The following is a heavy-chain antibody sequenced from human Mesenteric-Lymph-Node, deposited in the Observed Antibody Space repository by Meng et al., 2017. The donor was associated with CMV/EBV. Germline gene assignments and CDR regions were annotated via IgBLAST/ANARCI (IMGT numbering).Heavy chain of an antibody. V-gene: IGHV3-11*01. CDR3: ARRQEDSSGYFLD. D-gene: IGHD6-19*01. CDR2: ISTSGSTI. Sequence: GGSLRLSCAASGFTFSDYYMSWIRQAPGKGLEWVSSISTSGSTIHYADSVKGRFTISRDNAKNSLYLQMSSLRSEDTAMYYCARRQEDSSGYFLDWGQGTMVTVSS. CDR1: GFTFSDYY. J-gene: IGHJ4*02.